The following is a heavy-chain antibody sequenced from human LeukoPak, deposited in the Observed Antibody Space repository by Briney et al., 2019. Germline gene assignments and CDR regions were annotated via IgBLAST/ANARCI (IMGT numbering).Heavy chain of an antibody. J-gene: IGHJ3*02. V-gene: IGHV3-21*01. CDR1: GFTFSSYS. CDR2: ISSSSGYI. Sequence: SGGSPRLSCAASGFTFSSYSMNWVRQAPGKGLEWVSSISSSSGYIYYADSVKGRFTTSRDNAKNSLYLQMNSLRVEDTAVYYCARAPDPYYDFWSGYYPRPGGGNDAFDIWGQGTMVTVSS. D-gene: IGHD3-3*01. CDR3: ARAPDPYYDFWSGYYPRPGGGNDAFDI.